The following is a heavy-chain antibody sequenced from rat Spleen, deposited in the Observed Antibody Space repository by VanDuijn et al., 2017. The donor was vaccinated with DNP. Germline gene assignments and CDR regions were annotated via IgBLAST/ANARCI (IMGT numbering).Heavy chain of an antibody. CDR1: GFTYSNYV. J-gene: IGHJ3*01. D-gene: IGHD4-3*01. Sequence: EVQLVESGGDLVQPGRSLKLSCAASGFTYSNYVMAWIRQAPTKGLEWVASISTDGYNTYYRDSVKGRFTISRDNAKNTLYLQIDSLRSEDTATYYCAKDTTRSNSGAFGDWGQGTLVTVSS. CDR2: ISTDGYNT. V-gene: IGHV5S13*01. CDR3: AKDTTRSNSGAFGD.